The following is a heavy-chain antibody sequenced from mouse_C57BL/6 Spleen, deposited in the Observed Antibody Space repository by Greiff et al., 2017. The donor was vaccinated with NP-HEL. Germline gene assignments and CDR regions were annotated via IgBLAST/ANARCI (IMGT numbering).Heavy chain of an antibody. CDR3: ARNYGNYPYYYAMDY. V-gene: IGHV2-2*01. CDR2: IWSGGST. J-gene: IGHJ4*01. Sequence: VQLVESGPGLVQPSQSLSITCTVSGFSLTSYGVHWVRQSPGKGLEWLGVIWSGGSTDYNAAFISRLSISKDNSKSQVFFKMNSLQADDTAIYYCARNYGNYPYYYAMDYWGQGTSVTVSS. D-gene: IGHD2-1*01. CDR1: GFSLTSYG.